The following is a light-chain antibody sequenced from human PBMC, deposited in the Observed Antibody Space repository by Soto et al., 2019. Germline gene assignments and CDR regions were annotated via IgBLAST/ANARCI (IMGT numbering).Light chain of an antibody. Sequence: DIQMTQSPSSLSASVGDSVTITCRASQSISNYLNLYQQKPGKAPKLLVYAASSLQSGVPSRFSGSESRTDFTLTISSLQPEDFATYYCQQSYSTPFTFGPGTKVDI. CDR1: QSISNY. CDR3: QQSYSTPFT. CDR2: AAS. V-gene: IGKV1-39*01. J-gene: IGKJ3*01.